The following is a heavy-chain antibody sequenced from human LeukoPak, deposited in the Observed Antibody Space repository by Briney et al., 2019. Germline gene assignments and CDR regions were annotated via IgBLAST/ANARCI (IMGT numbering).Heavy chain of an antibody. V-gene: IGHV3-23*01. J-gene: IGHJ4*02. CDR2: IGGSGGST. Sequence: GESLRLSCAASGFTFSNYAMSWVRQAPGKGLEWVSGIGGSGGSTYYADSVKGRFTISRDNAKNSLYLQMNSLRAEDTAVYYCARVHPETYYYDSSGQIDYWGQGTLVTVSS. CDR1: GFTFSNYA. D-gene: IGHD3-22*01. CDR3: ARVHPETYYYDSSGQIDY.